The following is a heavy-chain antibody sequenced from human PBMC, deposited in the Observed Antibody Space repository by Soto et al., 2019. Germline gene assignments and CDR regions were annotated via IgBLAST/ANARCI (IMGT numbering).Heavy chain of an antibody. Sequence: QVQLVESGGGVVQPGRSLRLSCAASGFTFSSYGMHWVRQAPGKGLEWVAVVSYDGRNEYYPDSVKGRFTISRDNSKNTLYLEMNSLRDEDSAVFYCVRGDNYDISTFDYWGQGTLVTVSS. CDR1: GFTFSSYG. J-gene: IGHJ4*02. V-gene: IGHV3-30*03. D-gene: IGHD3-22*01. CDR2: VSYDGRNE. CDR3: VRGDNYDISTFDY.